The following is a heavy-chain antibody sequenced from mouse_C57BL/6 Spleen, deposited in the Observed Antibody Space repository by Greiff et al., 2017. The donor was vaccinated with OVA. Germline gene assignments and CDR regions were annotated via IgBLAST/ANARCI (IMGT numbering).Heavy chain of an antibody. CDR2: ISSGGSYT. CDR3: ARQKGSLYYDYEDYAMDY. CDR1: GFTFSSYG. V-gene: IGHV5-6*01. D-gene: IGHD2-4*01. J-gene: IGHJ4*01. Sequence: EVQRVESGGDLVKPGGSLKLSCAASGFTFSSYGMSWVRQTPDKRLEWVATISSGGSYTYYPDSVKGRFTISRDNAKNTLYLQMSSLKSEDTAMYYCARQKGSLYYDYEDYAMDYWGQGTSVTVSS.